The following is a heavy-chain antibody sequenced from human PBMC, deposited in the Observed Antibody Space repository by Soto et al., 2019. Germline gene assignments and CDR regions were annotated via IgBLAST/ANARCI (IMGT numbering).Heavy chain of an antibody. CDR3: ARVPVSMVRGSGMDV. Sequence: QVQLVESGGGLVKPGGSLRLSCAASGFTFNDYYMSWVRQAPGKGLEWVSYISSSGPDTKYADSVKGRFTISRDNAKNSLYLQMSSLRVEDTAVYYCARVPVSMVRGSGMDVWGQGTTVTVSS. V-gene: IGHV3-11*06. CDR1: GFTFNDYY. J-gene: IGHJ6*02. CDR2: ISSSGPDT. D-gene: IGHD3-10*01.